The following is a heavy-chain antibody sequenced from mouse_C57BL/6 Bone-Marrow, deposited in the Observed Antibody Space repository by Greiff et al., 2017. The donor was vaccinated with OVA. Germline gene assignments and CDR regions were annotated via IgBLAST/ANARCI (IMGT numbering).Heavy chain of an antibody. CDR3: AEGLLCAMDY. Sequence: VQLQQPGAELVKPGASVKLSCKASGYTFTSYWMQWVKQRPGQGLEWIGEIDPSDSYTNYNQKFKGKATLTVDTSSSTAYMQLSSLTSEDSAVYYCAEGLLCAMDYWGQGTSVTVSS. CDR2: IDPSDSYT. V-gene: IGHV1-50*01. J-gene: IGHJ4*01. CDR1: GYTFTSYW. D-gene: IGHD3-1*01.